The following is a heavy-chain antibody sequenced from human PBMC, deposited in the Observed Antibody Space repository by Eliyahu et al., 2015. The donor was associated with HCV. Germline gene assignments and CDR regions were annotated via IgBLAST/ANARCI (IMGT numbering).Heavy chain of an antibody. Sequence: QVQLVQSGAEVKKPGSSVKVSCKASGGTFSSXAISWVRQAPGQGLEWRGGIIPIFGTANYAQKFQGRVTITADESTSTAYMELSSLRSEDTAVYYCARDHLGIDMMRVSWFDPWGQGTLVTVSS. V-gene: IGHV1-69*01. J-gene: IGHJ5*02. D-gene: IGHD7-27*01. CDR1: GGTFSSXA. CDR2: IIPIFGTA. CDR3: ARDHLGIDMMRVSWFDP.